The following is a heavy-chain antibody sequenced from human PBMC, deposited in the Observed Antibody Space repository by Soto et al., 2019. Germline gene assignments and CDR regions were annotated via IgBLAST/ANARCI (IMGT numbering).Heavy chain of an antibody. CDR2: IIPIFGTA. J-gene: IGHJ6*02. V-gene: IGHV1-69*01. CDR3: ARQSPYYHDSSGYALAKYYYYDMDV. D-gene: IGHD3-22*01. Sequence: QVQLVQSGAEVKKPGYSAKVSCKASGGTFSRYAISWVRQAPGQGLEWMGGIIPIFGTANYAQKFQGRVTITADESTSTAYMELSSLRSEDTAVYYCARQSPYYHDSSGYALAKYYYYDMDVWGQGTTVTVSS. CDR1: GGTFSRYA.